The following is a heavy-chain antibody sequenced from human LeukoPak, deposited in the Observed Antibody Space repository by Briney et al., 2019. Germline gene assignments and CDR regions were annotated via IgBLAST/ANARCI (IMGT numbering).Heavy chain of an antibody. D-gene: IGHD6-13*01. CDR1: GGTFSSYA. CDR2: IIPIFGTA. Sequence: GASVKVSCKASGGTFSSYAISWVRQAPGQGLEWMGGIIPIFGTANYAQKFQGRVTITADKSTSTAYMELSSLRSEDTAVYYCARDLPAAAGTSNDYWGQGTLVTVSS. CDR3: ARDLPAAAGTSNDY. J-gene: IGHJ4*02. V-gene: IGHV1-69*06.